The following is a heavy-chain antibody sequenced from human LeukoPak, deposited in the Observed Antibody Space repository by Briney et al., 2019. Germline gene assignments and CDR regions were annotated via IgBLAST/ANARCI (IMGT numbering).Heavy chain of an antibody. CDR2: IKQDGSQK. V-gene: IGHV3-7*01. Sequence: GGSLRLSCAASGFTFSSYWMSWVRQAPGKGLEWVANIKQDGSQKYYVDSVKGRFTISRDNSKNTLYLQMNSLRAEDTAVYYCARGRFYSNYDLDFWGQGTLVTVSS. D-gene: IGHD4-11*01. CDR1: GFTFSSYW. CDR3: ARGRFYSNYDLDF. J-gene: IGHJ4*02.